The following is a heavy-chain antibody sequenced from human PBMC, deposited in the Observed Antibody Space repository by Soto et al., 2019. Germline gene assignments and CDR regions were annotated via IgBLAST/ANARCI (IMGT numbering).Heavy chain of an antibody. V-gene: IGHV3-30-3*01. D-gene: IGHD6-19*01. J-gene: IGHJ4*02. CDR1: GFTFSSHS. CDR3: ARGAGITVPGTSFDS. Sequence: QVQLVESGGGVAQPGRSLRLSCAASGFTFSSHSMHWVRQAPGKGLEWVAVIAFDGSYKYYADSVKGRFTISRDNSKNTLYLQMNSLRAEDTAVYYCARGAGITVPGTSFDSRGQGTLVTVSP. CDR2: IAFDGSYK.